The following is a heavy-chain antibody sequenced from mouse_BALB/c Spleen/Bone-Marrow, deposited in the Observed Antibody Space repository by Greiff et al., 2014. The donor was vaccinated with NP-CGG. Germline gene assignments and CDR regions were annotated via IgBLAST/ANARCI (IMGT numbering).Heavy chain of an antibody. D-gene: IGHD1-1*01. CDR2: IDPANGNT. J-gene: IGHJ3*01. V-gene: IGHV14-3*02. CDR1: GFNIKDTY. Sequence: VQLKDSGAELVKPGASVKLSCTASGFNIKDTYMHWVKQRPEQGLEWIGRIDPANGNTKYDPKFQGKATITADTSSNTAYLQLSRLTSKDTSVYSCAIYYYGISGFGYWGQGTLVTVSA. CDR3: AIYYYGISGFGY.